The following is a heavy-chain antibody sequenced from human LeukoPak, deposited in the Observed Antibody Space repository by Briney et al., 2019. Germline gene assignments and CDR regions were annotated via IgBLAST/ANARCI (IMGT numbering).Heavy chain of an antibody. CDR1: GGTFSSYA. CDR2: IIPIFGTA. CDR3: ARAKAGPTRYYYYYMDV. J-gene: IGHJ6*03. V-gene: IGHV1-69*05. D-gene: IGHD6-6*01. Sequence: ASVKVSCKASGGTFSSYAISWVRQAPGQGLEWMGGIIPIFGTANYAQKFQGRVTITTDESTSTAYMELSSLRSEDTAVYYRARAKAGPTRYYYYYMDVWGKGTTVTVSS.